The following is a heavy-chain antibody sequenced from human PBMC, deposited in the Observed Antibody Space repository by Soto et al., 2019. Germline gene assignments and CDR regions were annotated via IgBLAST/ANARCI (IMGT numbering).Heavy chain of an antibody. CDR2: IYHSGNT. Sequence: SETLSLTCAVSGGSISSSNWGSWGRQPPGKGLEWIGEIYHSGNTNYNPSLKSRVTMAVDKSRNQFSLKLSSVTAADTAVYYCARRWGEGRVDYWGQGTLVTVSS. J-gene: IGHJ4*02. CDR1: GGSISSSNW. D-gene: IGHD3-10*01. CDR3: ARRWGEGRVDY. V-gene: IGHV4-4*02.